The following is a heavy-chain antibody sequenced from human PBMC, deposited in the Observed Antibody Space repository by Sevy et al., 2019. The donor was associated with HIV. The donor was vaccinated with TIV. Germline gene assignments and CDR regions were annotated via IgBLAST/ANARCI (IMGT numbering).Heavy chain of an antibody. CDR1: GFTFTSFS. D-gene: IGHD1-1*01. V-gene: IGHV3-30-3*01. CDR3: ALERLSSNVAEYFQN. J-gene: IGHJ1*01. Sequence: GSLRLSCAASGFTFTSFSMHWVRQAPGKGLEWVATISYDGSNKYYADSVKGRFTISRDNSKNYLYLQMNSLRSEDTAVYCCALERLSSNVAEYFQNWGQGTLVTVSS. CDR2: ISYDGSNK.